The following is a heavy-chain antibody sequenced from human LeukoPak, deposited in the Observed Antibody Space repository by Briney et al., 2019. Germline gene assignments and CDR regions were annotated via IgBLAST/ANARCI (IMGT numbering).Heavy chain of an antibody. V-gene: IGHV3-74*01. Sequence: GGSLRLSCAASGFTFSNYCMHWVRQIPGKGLVWVSRICPDGTVTNYADSVKGRFPISRDNAKNMVFLKMNSLRADDPAVYYCARDRDSSGLFDYWGQGTLVTVSS. CDR1: GFTFSNYC. J-gene: IGHJ4*02. CDR3: ARDRDSSGLFDY. CDR2: ICPDGTVT. D-gene: IGHD6-19*01.